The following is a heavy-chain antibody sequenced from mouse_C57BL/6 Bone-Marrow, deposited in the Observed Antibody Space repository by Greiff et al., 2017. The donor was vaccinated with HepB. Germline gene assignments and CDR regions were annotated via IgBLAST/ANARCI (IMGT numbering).Heavy chain of an antibody. V-gene: IGHV1-81*01. CDR2: IYPRSGNT. J-gene: IGHJ4*01. CDR3: ARGRAFYDGRGYAMDY. D-gene: IGHD2-3*01. CDR1: GYTFTSYG. Sequence: QVQLKESGAELARPGASVKLSCKASGYTFTSYGISWVKQRTGQGLEWIGEIYPRSGNTYYNEKFKGKATLTADKSSSTAYMELRSLTSEDSAVYFCARGRAFYDGRGYAMDYWGQGTSVTVSS.